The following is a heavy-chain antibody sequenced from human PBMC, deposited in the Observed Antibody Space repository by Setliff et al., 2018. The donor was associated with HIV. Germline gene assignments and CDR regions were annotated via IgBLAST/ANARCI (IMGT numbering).Heavy chain of an antibody. D-gene: IGHD3-3*01. CDR1: GGTFSNYA. J-gene: IGHJ4*02. CDR2: IIPMFGTS. CDR3: ARDSLPPPQQYYDFWSGLDS. V-gene: IGHV1-69*06. Sequence: VKVSCKASGGTFSNYAISWVRQAPGQGLEWMGRIIPMFGTSNHAQKFQGRVTLTADKSTDTAYMELRSLRSEDTAVYYCARDSLPPPQQYYDFWSGLDSWGQGTLVTVSS.